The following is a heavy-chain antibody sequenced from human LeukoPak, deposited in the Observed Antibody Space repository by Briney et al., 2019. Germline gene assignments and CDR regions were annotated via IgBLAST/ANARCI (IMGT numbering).Heavy chain of an antibody. Sequence: PSATLSLTCTVSGGSISSYYWSWIRQPPGKGLEWIGNIYYSGSAYYNASLESRVTISIDTSKNQFSLKLNSVTAADTAMYYCAKSGGYGLIDYWGQGTLVTVSS. D-gene: IGHD1-26*01. CDR1: GGSISSYY. CDR3: AKSGGYGLIDY. V-gene: IGHV4-59*04. J-gene: IGHJ4*02. CDR2: IYYSGSA.